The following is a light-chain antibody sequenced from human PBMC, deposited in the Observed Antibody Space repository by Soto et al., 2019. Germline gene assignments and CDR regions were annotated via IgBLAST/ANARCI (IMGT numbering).Light chain of an antibody. J-gene: IGLJ1*01. Sequence: QSVLTQPACVSGSPGQSITISCTGTSGDVGSYNLVSWYQQHPGKAPKLMIYEVNKRPSGVPDRFSGSKSGNTASLTVSGLQAEDEADYYCSSYAGSSNVFGTGTKVTVL. V-gene: IGLV2-14*02. CDR2: EVN. CDR3: SSYAGSSNV. CDR1: SGDVGSYNL.